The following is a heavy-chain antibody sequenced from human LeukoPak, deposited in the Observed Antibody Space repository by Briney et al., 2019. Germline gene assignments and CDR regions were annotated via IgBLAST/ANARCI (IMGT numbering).Heavy chain of an antibody. CDR2: ISAYNGNT. J-gene: IGHJ4*02. V-gene: IGHV1-18*04. D-gene: IGHD5-12*01. CDR1: GYTFTSYD. Sequence: ASVKVSCKASGYTFTSYDISWVRQAPGKGLEWMGWISAYNGNTNYAQNLQGRVTMTTDTSTRTVYMELRSLRSDDTAVYYCARDGYSGYDWVYWGQGSLVTVSS. CDR3: ARDGYSGYDWVY.